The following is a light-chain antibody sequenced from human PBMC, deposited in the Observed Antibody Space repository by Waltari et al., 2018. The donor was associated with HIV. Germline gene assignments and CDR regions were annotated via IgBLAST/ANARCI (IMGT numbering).Light chain of an antibody. CDR2: WAS. J-gene: IGKJ1*01. Sequence: DIVMTQSPDSLVVSLGERATINCKSSQSVLYSSNNKNYLAWYQQKPGQPPKLLIYWASTRESGVPDRFSGSGSGTDFTLTISSLQAEDVAVYYCQQYYRVRWTFGQGTKVEIK. V-gene: IGKV4-1*01. CDR3: QQYYRVRWT. CDR1: QSVLYSSNNKNY.